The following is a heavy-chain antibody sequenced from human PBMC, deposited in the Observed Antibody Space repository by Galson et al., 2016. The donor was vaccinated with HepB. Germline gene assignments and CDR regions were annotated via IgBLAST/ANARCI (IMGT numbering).Heavy chain of an antibody. CDR1: GFTFSDFA. V-gene: IGHV3-48*02. J-gene: IGHJ4*02. D-gene: IGHD6-19*01. Sequence: SLRLSCAASGFTFSDFAMTWVRQAPGKGLEWLSYISSSSTTIFYADSVKGRFTSSRDNAKNSLYLQMNSLRDGDTAVYYCARGQTSDWFYYWGQGTLVTVSS. CDR3: ARGQTSDWFYY. CDR2: ISSSSTTI.